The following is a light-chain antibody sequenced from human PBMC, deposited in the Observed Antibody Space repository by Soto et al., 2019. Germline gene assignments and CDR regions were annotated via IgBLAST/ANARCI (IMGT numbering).Light chain of an antibody. CDR3: ATWDDSLDGPV. J-gene: IGLJ3*02. CDR2: SND. CDR1: GSGIGGNT. V-gene: IGLV1-44*01. Sequence: QSVLTQPPSATGTPGQTVTVSCSGRGSGIGGNTVSWYQQLPGTAPGLLIHSNDRRPSGVPDRFSGSKSGASASLAISGLQSEDEADYYCATWDDSLDGPVFGGGTKLTVL.